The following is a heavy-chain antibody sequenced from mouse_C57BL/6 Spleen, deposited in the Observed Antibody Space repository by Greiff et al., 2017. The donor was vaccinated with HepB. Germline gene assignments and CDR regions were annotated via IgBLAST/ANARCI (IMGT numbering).Heavy chain of an antibody. D-gene: IGHD2-4*01. J-gene: IGHJ3*01. V-gene: IGHV1-55*01. CDR2: IYPGSGST. Sequence: QVQLQQSGAELVKPGASVKMSCKASGYTFTSYWITWVKQRPGQGLEWIGDIYPGSGSTNYNEKFKSKATLTVDTSSSTAYMQLSSLTSEDSAVYYCARPYDYEWTWFAYWGQGTLVTVSA. CDR1: GYTFTSYW. CDR3: ARPYDYEWTWFAY.